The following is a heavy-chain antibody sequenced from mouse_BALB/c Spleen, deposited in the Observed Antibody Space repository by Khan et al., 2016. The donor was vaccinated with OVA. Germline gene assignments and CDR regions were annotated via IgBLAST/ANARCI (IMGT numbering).Heavy chain of an antibody. Sequence: VQLQESGAELVRPGTSVKVSCKASGYAFTNYLIEWVKQRPGQGLEWIGVINPGSGGTNYNEKFKGKATLTADTSSSTAYMQLSSLTSDVSAVYCCTRGGFGGFAYWGQGTLVTVSA. V-gene: IGHV1-54*01. D-gene: IGHD3-1*01. J-gene: IGHJ3*01. CDR3: TRGGFGGFAY. CDR1: GYAFTNYL. CDR2: INPGSGGT.